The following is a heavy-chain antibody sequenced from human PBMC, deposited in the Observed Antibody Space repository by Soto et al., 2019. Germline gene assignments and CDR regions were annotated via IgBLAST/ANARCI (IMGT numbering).Heavy chain of an antibody. J-gene: IGHJ6*02. D-gene: IGHD1-1*01. V-gene: IGHV1-2*02. CDR1: GYTFTGYY. Sequence: QVPLVQSGAEVKKPGASVKVSCKASGYTFTGYYMHWVRQAPGQGLEWMGWINPNSGGTNYAQKFQGRVTMTRDTSISTAYMELSRLRSDDTAVYYCARDTTGTYYYYYGMDVWGQGTTVTVSS. CDR3: ARDTTGTYYYYYGMDV. CDR2: INPNSGGT.